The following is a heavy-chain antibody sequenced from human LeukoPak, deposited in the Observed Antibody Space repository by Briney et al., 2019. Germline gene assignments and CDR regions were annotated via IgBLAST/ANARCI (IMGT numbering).Heavy chain of an antibody. CDR3: ARDPHDYGDYFGWFDP. CDR1: GFTFSSYG. J-gene: IGHJ5*02. CDR2: IWYDGINK. V-gene: IGHV3-33*01. D-gene: IGHD4-17*01. Sequence: GGSLRLSCAASGFTFSSYGMHWVHQAPGKGLEWVAVIWYDGINKYYADSVKGRFTICRDNSKNTLYLEMNSLRAEDTAVYYCARDPHDYGDYFGWFDPWGQGTLVTVSS.